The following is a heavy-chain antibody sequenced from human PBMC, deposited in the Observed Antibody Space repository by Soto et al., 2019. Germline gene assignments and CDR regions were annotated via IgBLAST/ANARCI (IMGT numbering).Heavy chain of an antibody. CDR1: GGSISRGGYY. V-gene: IGHV4-31*03. CDR2: VFSSGST. Sequence: NPSETLSLTCSVSGGSISRGGYYWTWIRQHPGKGLEWIGYVFSSGSTYYNPSLKSRVSISLDTSKNQFTLKLNSVTAADTAVYYCTRARTAVSTSWYFDLWGRGTLVTVSS. D-gene: IGHD5-18*01. CDR3: TRARTAVSTSWYFDL. J-gene: IGHJ2*01.